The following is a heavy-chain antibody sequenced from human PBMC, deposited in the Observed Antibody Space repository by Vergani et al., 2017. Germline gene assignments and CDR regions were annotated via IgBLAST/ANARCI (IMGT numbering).Heavy chain of an antibody. CDR3: ARRVNYDFWSDAFDI. D-gene: IGHD3-3*01. CDR2: IYPGDSDT. J-gene: IGHJ3*02. Sequence: EVQLVQSGAEVKKPGESLRIFCKGSGYSFTNYWIGWVRQMPGKGLEWMGVIYPGDSDTRYGPSFQGQVTISADKSISTAYLQLNSLKASDTAMYYCARRVNYDFWSDAFDIWGQGTMVTVSS. CDR1: GYSFTNYW. V-gene: IGHV5-51*01.